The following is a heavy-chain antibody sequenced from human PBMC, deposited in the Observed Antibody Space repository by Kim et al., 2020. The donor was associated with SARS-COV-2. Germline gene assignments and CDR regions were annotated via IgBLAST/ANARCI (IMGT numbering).Heavy chain of an antibody. Sequence: LKSRVPISVDTSRNQFSLKLSSVTAADTAVYYCARGLEGPIAAAGTFFDYWGQGTLVTVSS. CDR3: ARGLEGPIAAAGTFFDY. D-gene: IGHD6-13*01. V-gene: IGHV4-34*01. J-gene: IGHJ4*02.